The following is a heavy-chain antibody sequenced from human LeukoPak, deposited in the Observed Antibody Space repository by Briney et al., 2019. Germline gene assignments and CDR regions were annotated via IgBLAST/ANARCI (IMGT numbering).Heavy chain of an antibody. CDR3: ATYYDRSGYKLDY. CDR2: INSSGTV. D-gene: IGHD3-22*01. V-gene: IGHV4-34*01. Sequence: PSETLSLTCAVYGGPFSGYYWSWIRQPPGKGPEWIGEINSSGTVNYNPSLKSRVTISVDMSKNQFSLKLASVTAADTAIYYCATYYDRSGYKLDYWGQGTLVTVSS. J-gene: IGHJ4*02. CDR1: GGPFSGYY.